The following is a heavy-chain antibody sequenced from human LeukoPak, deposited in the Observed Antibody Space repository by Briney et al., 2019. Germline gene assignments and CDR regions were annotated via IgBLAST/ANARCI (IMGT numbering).Heavy chain of an antibody. V-gene: IGHV3-7*01. CDR1: GFTFSDYW. Sequence: GGSLRLSCVASGFTFSDYWMTWVRQAPGKGLEWVANIKPTGSAQYYADSVRGRFTISRDDAKNSLCLQMNSLRAEDTAVYYCARDPPFYGDYNFFDYWGQGTLVTVSS. J-gene: IGHJ4*02. D-gene: IGHD4-17*01. CDR2: IKPTGSAQ. CDR3: ARDPPFYGDYNFFDY.